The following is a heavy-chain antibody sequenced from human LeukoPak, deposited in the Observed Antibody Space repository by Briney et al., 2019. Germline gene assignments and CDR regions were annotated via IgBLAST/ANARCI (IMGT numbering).Heavy chain of an antibody. J-gene: IGHJ4*02. Sequence: SGTLSLTCIVSGDSFSDYYWSWIRQPPGKGLEWIGYIYHSGSTNYNPSLKSRVTISVDTSKNHFSLKLSSVTAADTAVYYCARYGSGWTSFDYWGQGTLVIVSS. D-gene: IGHD6-19*01. CDR3: ARYGSGWTSFDY. V-gene: IGHV4-59*01. CDR2: IYHSGST. CDR1: GDSFSDYY.